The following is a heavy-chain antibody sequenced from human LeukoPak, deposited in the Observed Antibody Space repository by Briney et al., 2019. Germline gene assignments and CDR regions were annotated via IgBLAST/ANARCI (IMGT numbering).Heavy chain of an antibody. Sequence: ASVKVSCKASGYTFTSYYMHWVRQAPGQGLEWMGIINPSGGSTSYAQKFQGRVTMTRDTSTSTVYMELSSLRSEDTAVYYCARDPLLWFGELLYIPYYYCGMDVWGQGTTVTVSS. CDR1: GYTFTSYY. V-gene: IGHV1-46*01. CDR2: INPSGGST. D-gene: IGHD3-10*01. J-gene: IGHJ6*02. CDR3: ARDPLLWFGELLYIPYYYCGMDV.